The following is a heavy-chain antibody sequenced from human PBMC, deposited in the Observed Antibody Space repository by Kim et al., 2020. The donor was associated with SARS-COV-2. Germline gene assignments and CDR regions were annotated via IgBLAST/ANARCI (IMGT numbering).Heavy chain of an antibody. CDR1: GFTFSGSA. J-gene: IGHJ4*02. D-gene: IGHD2-15*01. CDR2: IRTKTNNYAT. V-gene: IGHV3-73*01. CDR3: ASSSGGSPHS. Sequence: GGSLRLSCAASGFTFSGSAMHWVRQASGKGLEWVGRIRTKTNNYATTYAASVKARFTFSRDDSKNTAYLQMDSLKIEDTAIYYCASSSGGSPHSWGQGTLVTVSS.